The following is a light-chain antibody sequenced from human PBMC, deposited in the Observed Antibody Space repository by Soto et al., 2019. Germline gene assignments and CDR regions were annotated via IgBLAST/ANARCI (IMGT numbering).Light chain of an antibody. V-gene: IGKV1-39*01. J-gene: IGKJ4*01. CDR1: EAISHY. CDR3: QQSSSTPLT. CDR2: GAS. Sequence: IHMTQSPSSLSASIGDRVTITCRASEAISHYLNWYQQKPGKANKLLIYGASKLQSGVPSRFSGSGSGTDFTLTITSLQGEDFATYYCQQSSSTPLTFGGGTKVEI.